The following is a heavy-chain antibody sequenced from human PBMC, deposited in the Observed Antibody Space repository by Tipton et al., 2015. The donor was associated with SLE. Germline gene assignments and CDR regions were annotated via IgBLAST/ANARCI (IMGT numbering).Heavy chain of an antibody. CDR1: GASINSYY. V-gene: IGHV4-34*01. Sequence: TLSLTCTVSGASINSYYWSWIRQPPGKGLEWLGEINHSGSTNYNPSLKSRVTISVDTSKNQFSLKLGTVTAADMAVYYCAREPVCHGYYVHFGRKGTTVTVSS. J-gene: IGHJ6*03. CDR3: AREPVCHGYYVHF. CDR2: INHSGST.